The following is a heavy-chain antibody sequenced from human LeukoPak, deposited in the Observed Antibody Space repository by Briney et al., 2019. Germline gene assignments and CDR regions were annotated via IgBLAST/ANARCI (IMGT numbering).Heavy chain of an antibody. Sequence: ASVKVSCKVSGYTLTESSMHWVRQAPGKGLEWMGGFDPEDGETIYAQKFQGRVTMTEDTSTDTAYMELSSLRSEDTAVYYCATGTTVVTVGAFDIWGQGTMVTVSS. CDR2: FDPEDGET. CDR3: ATGTTVVTVGAFDI. V-gene: IGHV1-24*01. CDR1: GYTLTESS. J-gene: IGHJ3*02. D-gene: IGHD4-23*01.